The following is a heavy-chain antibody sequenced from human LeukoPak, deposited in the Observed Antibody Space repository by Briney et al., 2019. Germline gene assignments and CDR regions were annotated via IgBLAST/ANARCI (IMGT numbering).Heavy chain of an antibody. D-gene: IGHD3-10*01. CDR3: ARMVGDRMSRYYYYYYMDV. V-gene: IGHV4-30-4*07. Sequence: SETLSLTCAVSGGSISSGGYSWSWIRQPPGKGLEWIGYIYYSGSTYYNPSLKSRVTISVDTSKNQFSLKLSSVTAADTAVYYCARMVGDRMSRYYYYYYMDVWGKGTTVTVSS. CDR1: GGSISSGGYS. CDR2: IYYSGST. J-gene: IGHJ6*03.